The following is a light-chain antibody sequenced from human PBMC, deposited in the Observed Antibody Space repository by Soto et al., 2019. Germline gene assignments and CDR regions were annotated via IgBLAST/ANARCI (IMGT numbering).Light chain of an antibody. CDR1: QSVSSNY. CDR3: QQYGSSLVVT. Sequence: ETVLTQSPGTLCLSPGERATLSCRASQSVSSNYLAWYQQKPGQAPRLLIYGASNRATGIPDRFSGNGSGTDFTLTISRLEPEDFAVYYCQQYGSSLVVTFGQGTKVEIK. J-gene: IGKJ1*01. V-gene: IGKV3-20*01. CDR2: GAS.